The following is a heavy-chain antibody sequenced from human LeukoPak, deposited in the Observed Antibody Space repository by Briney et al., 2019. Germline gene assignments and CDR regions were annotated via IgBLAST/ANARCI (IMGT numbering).Heavy chain of an antibody. Sequence: PGGSLRLSCAAYGFTFSSYGMHWVRHGQGKGLEWVAGMGYDGSNKYYANSVKGRFSIARDNSKNTLYLQMNSLRGEDTAVYYCAKEGYYVSGSYYMDVWGKGTTVTVSS. V-gene: IGHV3-33*06. D-gene: IGHD3-10*01. J-gene: IGHJ6*03. CDR3: AKEGYYVSGSYYMDV. CDR2: MGYDGSNK. CDR1: GFTFSSYG.